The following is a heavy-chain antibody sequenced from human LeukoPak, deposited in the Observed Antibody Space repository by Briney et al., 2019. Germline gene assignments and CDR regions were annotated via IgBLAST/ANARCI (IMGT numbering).Heavy chain of an antibody. D-gene: IGHD3-10*01. V-gene: IGHV4-31*03. CDR1: GGSISSGGYY. CDR3: ASFYGSGTDQFDY. CDR2: IYYSGST. Sequence: SETLSLTCTVSGGSISSGGYYWSWIRQHPGKGLEWLGYIYYSGSTYYNPSLKSRVTISVDTSKNQFSLKLSSVTAADTAVYYCASFYGSGTDQFDYWGQGTLVTVSS. J-gene: IGHJ4*02.